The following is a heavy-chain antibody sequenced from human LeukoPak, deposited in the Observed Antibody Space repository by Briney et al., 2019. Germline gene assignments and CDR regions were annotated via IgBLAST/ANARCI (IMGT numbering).Heavy chain of an antibody. CDR2: INTNTGNP. V-gene: IGHV7-4-1*02. CDR1: GYTFTSYA. D-gene: IGHD4-17*01. J-gene: IGHJ3*02. Sequence: ASVKVSCKASGYTFTSYAMNWVRQAPGQGLEWMGWINTNTGNPTYAQGFTGRFVFSLDTSVSTAYLQTSSLKAEDTAVYYCARESDYGDYGAFDIWGQGTMVTVSS. CDR3: ARESDYGDYGAFDI.